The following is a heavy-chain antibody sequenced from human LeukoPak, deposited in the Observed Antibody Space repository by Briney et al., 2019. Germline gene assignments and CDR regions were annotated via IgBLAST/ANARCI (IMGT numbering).Heavy chain of an antibody. J-gene: IGHJ4*02. V-gene: IGHV3-7*01. D-gene: IGHD2-2*01. CDR1: GFTFSSYW. Sequence: GGSLRLSCAASGFTFSSYWMTWVRQAPGKGLEWVANIKQDGSEKYYVDSVKGRFTISRDNAENSLFLQMNSLRAEDTAVYYCARWGTSWSEFDYWGQGTLVTVSS. CDR2: IKQDGSEK. CDR3: ARWGTSWSEFDY.